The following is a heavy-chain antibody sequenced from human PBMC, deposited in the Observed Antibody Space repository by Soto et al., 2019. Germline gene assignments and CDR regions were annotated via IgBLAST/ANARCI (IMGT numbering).Heavy chain of an antibody. CDR3: ARVDSSSWYGVTTYYYYGMDV. D-gene: IGHD6-13*01. CDR1: GYTFTSYG. CDR2: ISAYNGNT. Sequence: ASVKVSCKASGYTFTSYGISWVRQAPGQGLEWMGWISAYNGNTNYAQKLQGRVTMTTDTSTSTAYMELRSLRSDDTAVYYCARVDSSSWYGVTTYYYYGMDVWGHGTTVTVSS. V-gene: IGHV1-18*01. J-gene: IGHJ6*02.